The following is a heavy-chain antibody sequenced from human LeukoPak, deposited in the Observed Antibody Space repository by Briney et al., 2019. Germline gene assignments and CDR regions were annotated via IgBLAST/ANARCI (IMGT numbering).Heavy chain of an antibody. CDR3: ARVGATYSGDP. J-gene: IGHJ5*02. CDR1: GYTFTGYY. D-gene: IGHD1-26*01. V-gene: IGHV1-2*02. Sequence: GASVKVSCKASGYTFTGYYMHWVRQAPGQGLEWMAWIDPNSGATNYAQKFQGRITMTRDTSISTAYMELSRLRSDDTAVYYCARVGATYSGDPWGQGTLVTVS. CDR2: IDPNSGAT.